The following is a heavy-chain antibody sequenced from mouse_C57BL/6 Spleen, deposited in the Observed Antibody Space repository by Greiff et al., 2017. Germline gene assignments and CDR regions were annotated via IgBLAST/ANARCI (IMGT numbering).Heavy chain of an antibody. D-gene: IGHD2-12*01. CDR1: GYTFTSYW. Sequence: QVQLQQPGAELVRPGSSVKLSCKASGYTFTSYWMHWVKQRPIQGLEWIGNIDPSDSETHYNQKFKDKATLTVDKSSSTAYMQLSSLTSEDSAVYYCARGPVLYLWYFDVWGTGTTVTVSS. CDR2: IDPSDSET. V-gene: IGHV1-52*01. J-gene: IGHJ1*03. CDR3: ARGPVLYLWYFDV.